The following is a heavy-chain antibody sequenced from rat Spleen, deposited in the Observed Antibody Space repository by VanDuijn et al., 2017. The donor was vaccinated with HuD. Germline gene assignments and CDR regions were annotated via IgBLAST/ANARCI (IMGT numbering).Heavy chain of an antibody. J-gene: IGHJ2*01. V-gene: IGHV5-19*01. CDR2: ISPSGGRT. CDR1: GFTFSNYG. Sequence: EVQLVESGGGLVQPGRSLKLSCAASGFTFSNYGMHWIRQAPAKGLEWLASISPSGGRTHYRDSVRGRFTISRDNAKSTLYLQMDSLRSEDTATFYCATVSLIAPIDWGQGVMVTVSS. CDR3: ATVSLIAPID. D-gene: IGHD3-6*01.